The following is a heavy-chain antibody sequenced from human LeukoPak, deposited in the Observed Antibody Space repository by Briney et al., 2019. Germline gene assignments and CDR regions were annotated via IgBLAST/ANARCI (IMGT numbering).Heavy chain of an antibody. CDR1: GFTFSSYG. J-gene: IGHJ4*02. D-gene: IGHD4-23*01. V-gene: IGHV3-48*04. Sequence: GGSLRLSWAASGFTFSSYGMNWVRQAPGKGLERVSHISSRGSNIYYADSVKGRFTISRDNAENSLYLQMNSLRAEDTAAYYCARISGDGNVDNWGQGTLVTVSS. CDR2: ISSRGSNI. CDR3: ARISGDGNVDN.